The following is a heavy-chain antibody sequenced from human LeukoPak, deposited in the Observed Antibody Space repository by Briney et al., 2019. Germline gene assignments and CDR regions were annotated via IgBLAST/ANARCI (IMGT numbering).Heavy chain of an antibody. D-gene: IGHD3-22*01. Sequence: PSQTLSLTCTVSGGSISSGSYYWSWIRQPAGKGLEWIGRVYTSGSTNYNPSLKSRVTISVDTSKNQFSLKLSSVTAADTAMYYCATDRDNYYDSTGYTRPDGFDIWGQGIMVTVSS. CDR1: GGSISSGSYY. V-gene: IGHV4-61*02. J-gene: IGHJ3*02. CDR2: VYTSGST. CDR3: ATDRDNYYDSTGYTRPDGFDI.